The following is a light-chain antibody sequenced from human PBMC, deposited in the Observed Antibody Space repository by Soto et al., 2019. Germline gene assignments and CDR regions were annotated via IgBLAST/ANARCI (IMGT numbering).Light chain of an antibody. J-gene: IGKJ1*01. V-gene: IGKV4-1*01. CDR1: QSVLYSSNNKNY. CDR3: QQYYSTRT. CDR2: WAS. Sequence: DIAMTQSPDSLAVSLGERATINCKSSQSVLYSSNNKNYLAWYQQKPGQPPKLLIYWASTRESGVPDRFSGSGSGTDFTLTINSLQAEDVAVYYCQQYYSTRTFGQGTKVEIK.